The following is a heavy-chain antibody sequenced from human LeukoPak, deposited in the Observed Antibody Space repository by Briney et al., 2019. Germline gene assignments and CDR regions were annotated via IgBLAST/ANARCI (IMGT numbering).Heavy chain of an antibody. CDR3: ATTSSAMVLNHFDY. D-gene: IGHD5-18*01. V-gene: IGHV3-7*03. CDR1: GFTFSSHW. J-gene: IGHJ4*02. CDR2: IKQDGSEK. Sequence: QPGGSLRLSCAASGFTFSSHWMSWVRQAPGKGLEWVANIKQDGSEKYYVDSVKGRFTISRDNAKNSLYLQMNSLRAEDTAVYYCATTSSAMVLNHFDYWGQGTLVTVSS.